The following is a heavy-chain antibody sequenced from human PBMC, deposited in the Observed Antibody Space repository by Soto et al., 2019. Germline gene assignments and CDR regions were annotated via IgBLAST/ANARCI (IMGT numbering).Heavy chain of an antibody. Sequence: SETLSLTCTVSGGSISSGGYYWSWIRQHPGKGLEWIGYIYYSGSTYYNPSLKSRVTISVDTSKNQFSLKLSSVTAADTAVYYCARVKGWVAARPGVTTWFDPWGQGTLVTVSS. V-gene: IGHV4-31*03. CDR1: GGSISSGGYY. D-gene: IGHD6-6*01. CDR2: IYYSGST. J-gene: IGHJ5*02. CDR3: ARVKGWVAARPGVTTWFDP.